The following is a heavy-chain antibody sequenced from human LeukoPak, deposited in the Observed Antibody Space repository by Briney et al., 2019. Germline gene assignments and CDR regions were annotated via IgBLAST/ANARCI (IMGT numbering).Heavy chain of an antibody. CDR2: ISAYNGNT. J-gene: IGHJ6*02. CDR3: ARVSEDIVVVPAAKEGYYYYGMDV. D-gene: IGHD2-2*01. V-gene: IGHV1-18*01. Sequence: ASVKVSCKASGYTFTSYGISWVRQALGQGLEWMGWISAYNGNTNYAQKLQGRVTMTTDTSTSTAYMELRSLRSDDTAVYYCARVSEDIVVVPAAKEGYYYYGMDVWGQGTTVTVSS. CDR1: GYTFTSYG.